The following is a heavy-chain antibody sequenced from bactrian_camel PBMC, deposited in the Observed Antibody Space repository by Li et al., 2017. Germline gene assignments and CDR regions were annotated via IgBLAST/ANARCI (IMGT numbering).Heavy chain of an antibody. CDR3: AAGGAWWGKRTYAFDYDYDY. CDR2: IKTDGST. CDR1: GFTFSGYA. J-gene: IGHJ4*01. Sequence: VQLVESGGGLVQPGGSLRLSCAASGFTFSGYAMMWVRQAPGNECELVSAIKTDGSTYYTDSMKGRFTISRDNAQNTLSLQMNSLKPEDTAVYFCAAGGAWWGKRTYAFDYDYDYRGQGTQVTVS. V-gene: IGHV3S67*01. D-gene: IGHD5*01.